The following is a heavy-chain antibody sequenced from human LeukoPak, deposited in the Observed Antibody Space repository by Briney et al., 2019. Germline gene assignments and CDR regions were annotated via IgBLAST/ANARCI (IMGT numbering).Heavy chain of an antibody. D-gene: IGHD3-22*01. CDR3: AKSSYYDASGYYREYYFDS. Sequence: GGSLRLSCAASGFTFRKYWMAWVRQAPGKGLEWVSSISGSGGSTHYVDSVKGRFTISRDKTKNTLYLQMNSLRAEDTAVYYCAKSSYYDASGYYREYYFDSWGQGTLVTVSS. CDR1: GFTFRKYW. J-gene: IGHJ4*02. V-gene: IGHV3-23*01. CDR2: ISGSGGST.